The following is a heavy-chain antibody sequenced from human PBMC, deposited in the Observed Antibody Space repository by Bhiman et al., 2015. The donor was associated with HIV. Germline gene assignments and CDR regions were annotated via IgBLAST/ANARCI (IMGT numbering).Heavy chain of an antibody. J-gene: IGHJ5*02. CDR2: ISSSSYYI. CDR3: ARGSSSSLSAERFDP. D-gene: IGHD6-6*01. CDR1: GFTFSSHS. V-gene: IGHV3-21*01. Sequence: EVQLVESGGGLVKPGGSLRLSCAASGFTFSSHSMNWVRQAPGKGLEWVSSISSSSYYIYYADSVKGRFTISRDNAKNSLYLQMNSLRAEDTAVYYCARGSSSSLSAERFDPWGQGTLVTSPQ.